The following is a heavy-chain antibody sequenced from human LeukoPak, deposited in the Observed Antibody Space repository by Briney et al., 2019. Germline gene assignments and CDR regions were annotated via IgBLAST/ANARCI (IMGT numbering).Heavy chain of an antibody. D-gene: IGHD6-13*01. CDR3: ARTIAATGILPDY. Sequence: SQTLSLTCTVSGGSVSRYYWSWIRQPPGKGLEWIGYISGSGSTNYNPSLKSRLTISLDTSKNQFSLRLSSVTAADTAVYYCARTIAATGILPDYWGQGTLVTVSS. CDR2: ISGSGST. J-gene: IGHJ4*02. V-gene: IGHV4-59*02. CDR1: GGSVSRYY.